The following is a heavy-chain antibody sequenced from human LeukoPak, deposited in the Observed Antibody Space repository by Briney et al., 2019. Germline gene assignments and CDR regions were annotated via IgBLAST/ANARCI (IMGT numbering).Heavy chain of an antibody. CDR2: ISYDGSNK. V-gene: IGHV3-30*04. D-gene: IGHD5-24*01. CDR1: GFTFSSYA. Sequence: GGSLRLSCAASGFTFSSYAMHWVRQAPGKGLEWVAVISYDGSNKYYADSVKGRFTISRDNSKNTLYLQMNSLRAEDTAVYYCAKGRRDGYYFDYWGQGTLVTVSS. J-gene: IGHJ4*02. CDR3: AKGRRDGYYFDY.